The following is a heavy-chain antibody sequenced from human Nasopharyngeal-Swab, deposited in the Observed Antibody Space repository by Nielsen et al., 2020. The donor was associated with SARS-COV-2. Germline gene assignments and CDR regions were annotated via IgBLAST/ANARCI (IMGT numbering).Heavy chain of an antibody. J-gene: IGHJ6*03. V-gene: IGHV1-3*01. CDR2: INAGNGNT. CDR1: GYTFTSYA. CDR3: ARDRAYSNYATYMDV. Sequence: ASVKVSCKASGYTFTSYAMHWVRQAPGQRLEWVGWINAGNGNTKYSQKFQGRVTITRDTSASTAYMELSSLRSEDTAVYYCARDRAYSNYATYMDVWGKGTTVTVSS. D-gene: IGHD4-11*01.